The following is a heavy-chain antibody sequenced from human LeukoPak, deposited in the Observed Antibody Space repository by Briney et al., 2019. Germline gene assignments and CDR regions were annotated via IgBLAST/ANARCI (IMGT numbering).Heavy chain of an antibody. CDR2: ISWNGGSI. CDR1: RFTFDDYA. V-gene: IGHV3-9*01. CDR3: AKAPGWELKRFFQH. J-gene: IGHJ1*01. D-gene: IGHD1-26*01. Sequence: LAGGSLRLSCAASRFTFDDYAMHWVRQAPGKGLEWVSGISWNGGSIGYADSVKDRFTISRDNAKNSLYLQMNSLRAEDTALYYCAKAPGWELKRFFQHWGQGTLVTVSS.